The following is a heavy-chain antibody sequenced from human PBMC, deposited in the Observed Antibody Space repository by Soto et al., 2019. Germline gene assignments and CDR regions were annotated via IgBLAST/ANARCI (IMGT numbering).Heavy chain of an antibody. Sequence: VKVSCKASGYSFSDYHIHWVRQAPGQGLEWLGRINPKSGGTSSAQKFQGWVTMTRDTSISTAYMELTRLRSDDTAVYFCARGHSTDCSNGVCSFFYNHEMDVWGQGTTVTVSS. V-gene: IGHV1-2*04. CDR2: INPKSGGT. CDR3: ARGHSTDCSNGVCSFFYNHEMDV. CDR1: GYSFSDYH. J-gene: IGHJ6*02. D-gene: IGHD2-8*01.